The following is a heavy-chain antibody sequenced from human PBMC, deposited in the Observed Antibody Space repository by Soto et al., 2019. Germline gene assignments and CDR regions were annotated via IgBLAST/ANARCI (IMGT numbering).Heavy chain of an antibody. CDR2: IDPSDSYT. V-gene: IGHV5-10-1*01. D-gene: IGHD3-22*01. Sequence: PGESLKISCKGSGYSFTSYWISWVRQMPGKGLEWMGRIDPSDSYTNYSPSFQGHVTISADKSISTAYLQWSSLKASDTAMYYCARRYYYDSSGYYYSWAFDIWGQGTMVTV. J-gene: IGHJ3*02. CDR3: ARRYYYDSSGYYYSWAFDI. CDR1: GYSFTSYW.